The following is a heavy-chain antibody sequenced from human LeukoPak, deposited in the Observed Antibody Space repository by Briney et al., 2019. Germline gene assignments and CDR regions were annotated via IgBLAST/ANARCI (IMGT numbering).Heavy chain of an antibody. D-gene: IGHD3-10*01. J-gene: IGHJ4*02. CDR2: ISAYNGNT. Sequence: ASVKVSCKASGYTFTGYYMHWVRQAPGQGLEWMGWISAYNGNTDYAQKLQGRVTMTTDTSTSTAYMELRSLRSDDTAVYYCARAGSSAQDIWGQGTLVTVSS. CDR3: ARAGSSAQDI. CDR1: GYTFTGYY. V-gene: IGHV1-18*04.